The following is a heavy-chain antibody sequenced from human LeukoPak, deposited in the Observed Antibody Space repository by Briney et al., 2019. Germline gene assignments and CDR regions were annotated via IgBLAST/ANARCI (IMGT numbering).Heavy chain of an antibody. CDR2: INPSGGST. Sequence: ASVKVSCKASGYTFTGYYMHWVRQAPGQGLEWMGIINPSGGSTNYAQKFQGRVTITADKSTSTAYMELSSLRSEDTAVYYCARDRRPVVPAAMGLLDYWGQGTLVTVSS. CDR1: GYTFTGYY. J-gene: IGHJ4*02. V-gene: IGHV1-46*01. CDR3: ARDRRPVVPAAMGLLDY. D-gene: IGHD2-2*01.